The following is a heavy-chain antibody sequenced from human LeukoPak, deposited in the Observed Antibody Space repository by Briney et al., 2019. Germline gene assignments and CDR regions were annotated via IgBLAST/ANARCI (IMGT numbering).Heavy chain of an antibody. D-gene: IGHD2-15*01. CDR3: ARDRYCSGGSCYSVPAY. CDR1: GFTFSSYS. J-gene: IGHJ4*02. Sequence: GGSLRLSCAASGFTFSSYSMNWVRQAPGKGLEWVSSISSSSSYIYYADSVKGRFTISRDNAKNSPYPQMNSLRAEDTAVYYCARDRYCSGGSCYSVPAYWGQGTLVTVSS. CDR2: ISSSSSYI. V-gene: IGHV3-21*01.